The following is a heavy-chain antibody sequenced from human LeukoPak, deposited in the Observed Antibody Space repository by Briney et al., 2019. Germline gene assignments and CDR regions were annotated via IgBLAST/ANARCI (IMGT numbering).Heavy chain of an antibody. CDR3: AKGARRAIFGVVIGNWFDP. CDR1: GFTVSSNY. Sequence: GSLRLSCAASGFTVSSNYMSWVRQAPGKGLEWVSVIYSGGSTYYADSVKGRFTISRDNSKNTLYLQMNSLRAEDTAVYYCAKGARRAIFGVVIGNWFDPWGQGTLVTVSS. V-gene: IGHV3-53*01. J-gene: IGHJ5*02. D-gene: IGHD3-3*01. CDR2: IYSGGST.